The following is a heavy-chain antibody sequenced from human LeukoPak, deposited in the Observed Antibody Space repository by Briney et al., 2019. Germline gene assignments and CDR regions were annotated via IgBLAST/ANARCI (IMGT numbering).Heavy chain of an antibody. CDR2: ISSSSSTI. D-gene: IGHD1-26*01. CDR1: GFTFSSYS. V-gene: IGHV3-48*04. J-gene: IGHJ4*02. CDR3: ARDPEYSGSYHAVDY. Sequence: GGSLRLSCAASGFTFSSYSMNWVRQAPGKGLEWVSYISSSSSTIYYADSVKGRFTISRDNAKNSLYLQMNSLRAEDTAVYYCARDPEYSGSYHAVDYWGQGTLVTVSS.